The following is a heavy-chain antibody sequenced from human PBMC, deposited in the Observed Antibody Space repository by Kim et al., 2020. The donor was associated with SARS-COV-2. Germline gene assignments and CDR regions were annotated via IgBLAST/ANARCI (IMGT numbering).Heavy chain of an antibody. CDR3: AGGEQWLANYYYYGMDV. D-gene: IGHD6-19*01. Sequence: GGSLRLSCAASGFTFSSYSMNWVRQAPGKGLEWVSSISSSSNYIYYADSVKGRFTISRDNAKNSLYLQMNSLRAEDTAVYYCAGGEQWLANYYYYGMDVWGQGTTVTVSS. V-gene: IGHV3-21*01. CDR1: GFTFSSYS. CDR2: ISSSSNYI. J-gene: IGHJ6*02.